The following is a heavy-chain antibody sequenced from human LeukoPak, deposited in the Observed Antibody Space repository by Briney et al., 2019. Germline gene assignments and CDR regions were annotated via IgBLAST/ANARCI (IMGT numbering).Heavy chain of an antibody. D-gene: IGHD6-19*01. V-gene: IGHV3-23*01. CDR3: AKGTGYSSGWAFDY. CDR2: ISGSADNT. Sequence: GGSLRLSCAASGFTFSSYAMSWVPQAPGKGLEWVSAISGSADNTYYADSVKGRFTISRDNSKNTLYLQMNSLRAEDTAVYYCAKGTGYSSGWAFDYWGQGTLVTVSS. J-gene: IGHJ4*02. CDR1: GFTFSSYA.